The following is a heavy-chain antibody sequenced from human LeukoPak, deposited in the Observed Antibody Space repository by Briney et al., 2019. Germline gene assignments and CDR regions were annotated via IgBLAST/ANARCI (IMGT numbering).Heavy chain of an antibody. Sequence: ASVKVSCKASGFTFTGYYIHWVRQAPGQGLELMGWINPNSGGTNYVQKFQGRVTMTRDTSISTAYVELSRLRSDDTAVYYCASLAIFGVVTDNFDYWGQGALVTVSS. D-gene: IGHD3-3*02. CDR1: GFTFTGYY. CDR3: ASLAIFGVVTDNFDY. CDR2: INPNSGGT. J-gene: IGHJ4*02. V-gene: IGHV1-2*02.